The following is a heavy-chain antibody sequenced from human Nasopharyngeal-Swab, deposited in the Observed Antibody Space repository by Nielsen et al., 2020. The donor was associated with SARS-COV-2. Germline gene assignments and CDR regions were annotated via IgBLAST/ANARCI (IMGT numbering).Heavy chain of an antibody. CDR1: GYTFTGYY. CDR3: ARDPPAASREYYYYYYYMDV. V-gene: IGHV1-2*04. J-gene: IGHJ6*03. D-gene: IGHD2-2*01. CDR2: INPNSGGT. Sequence: ASVKVSCKASGYTFTGYYMHWVRQAPGQGLEWMGWINPNSGGTNYAQKFQGWVTMTRDTSISTAYMELSRLRSDDTAVYYCARDPPAASREYYYYYYYMDVWGKGTTVTVSS.